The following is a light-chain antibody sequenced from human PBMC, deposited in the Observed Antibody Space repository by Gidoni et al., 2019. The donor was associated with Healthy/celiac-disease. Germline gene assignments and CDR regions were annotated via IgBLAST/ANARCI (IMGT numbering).Light chain of an antibody. CDR3: MQALQTPFT. CDR2: LGS. V-gene: IGKV2-28*01. J-gene: IGKJ3*01. CDR1: QSLLHSNGYNY. Sequence: DIVMPQSPLSLPVTPGEPASISCRSSQSLLHSNGYNYLDWYLQKPGQSPQLLIYLGSNRASGVPDRCSGSGSGTDFTLKISRVEAEDVGVYYCMQALQTPFTFGPGTKVDIK.